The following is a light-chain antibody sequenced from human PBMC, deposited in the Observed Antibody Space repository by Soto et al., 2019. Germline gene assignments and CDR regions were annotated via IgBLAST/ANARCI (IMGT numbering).Light chain of an antibody. Sequence: EIVMTQSPATLSVSPGERATLSCRASQSVRSNYLAWYQQKPGQAPRLLMHGIFTRATGTPARFSGSGSGTEFTLTIGSLQSEDFAVYYCQQYSSWPLTFGGGTKVEIK. CDR3: QQYSSWPLT. V-gene: IGKV3-15*01. J-gene: IGKJ4*01. CDR2: GIF. CDR1: QSVRSN.